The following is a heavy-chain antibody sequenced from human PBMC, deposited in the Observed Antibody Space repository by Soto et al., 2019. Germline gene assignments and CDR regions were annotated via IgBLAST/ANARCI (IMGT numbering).Heavy chain of an antibody. Sequence: GGSLRLSCVASGFTFNTYGMHWVRQAPGKGLEWMASIYYDGSNKYYADSVRGRFTISRDNSKNILYLQINNLGAEDTAVYYCARDMGYCTTTTCYSVGGWFHPWGQGTLVTVSS. V-gene: IGHV3-33*01. CDR2: IYYDGSNK. CDR1: GFTFNTYG. J-gene: IGHJ5*02. D-gene: IGHD2-2*02. CDR3: ARDMGYCTTTTCYSVGGWFHP.